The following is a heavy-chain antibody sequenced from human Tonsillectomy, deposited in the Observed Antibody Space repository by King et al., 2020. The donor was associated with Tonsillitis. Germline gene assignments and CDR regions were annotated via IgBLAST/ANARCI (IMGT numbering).Heavy chain of an antibody. J-gene: IGHJ4*02. V-gene: IGHV1-18*01. Sequence: QMQLVQSGSEVKKPGASVNVSCKASGYTFTSFGISWVRQAPGQGLEWMGWISAYNGNRNYAQKFQGRVTMTTDTSTNTAYMELRSLRSDDTALYYCSRALGAPIHYDSSSFYGPDYWGQGTLVTVSS. CDR2: ISAYNGNR. D-gene: IGHD3-22*01. CDR3: SRALGAPIHYDSSSFYGPDY. CDR1: GYTFTSFG.